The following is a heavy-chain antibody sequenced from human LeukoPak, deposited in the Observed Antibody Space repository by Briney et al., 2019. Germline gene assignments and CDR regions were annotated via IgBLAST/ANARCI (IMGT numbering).Heavy chain of an antibody. Sequence: GGSLRPSCAASGFTFSSYSMNWVRQAPGKGLEWVSSISSSSSYIYYADSVKGRFTISRDNAKNSLYLQMNSLRAEDTAVYYCARRAGAYSHPYDYWGQGTLVTVSS. V-gene: IGHV3-21*04. CDR2: ISSSSSYI. D-gene: IGHD4/OR15-4a*01. CDR3: ARRAGAYSHPYDY. CDR1: GFTFSSYS. J-gene: IGHJ4*02.